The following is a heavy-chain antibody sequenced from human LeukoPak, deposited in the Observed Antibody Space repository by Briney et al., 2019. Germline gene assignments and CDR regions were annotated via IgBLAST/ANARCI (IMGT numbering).Heavy chain of an antibody. Sequence: GGSLRLSCAASGFTFSSYGMSWVRQAPGKGLEWVSAISGSGGSTYYADSVKGRFTISRDNSENTLYLQMNSLRAEETAIYYCAKTGSGSSPGFDYWGQGSLVTVSS. D-gene: IGHD3-10*01. V-gene: IGHV3-23*01. CDR2: ISGSGGST. J-gene: IGHJ4*02. CDR3: AKTGSGSSPGFDY. CDR1: GFTFSSYG.